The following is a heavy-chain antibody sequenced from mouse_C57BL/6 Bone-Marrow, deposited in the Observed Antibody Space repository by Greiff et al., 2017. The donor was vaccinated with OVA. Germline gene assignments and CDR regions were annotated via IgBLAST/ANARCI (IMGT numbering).Heavy chain of an antibody. D-gene: IGHD1-1*01. Sequence: QVQLQQSGTELVKPGASVKLSCKASGYTFTSYWMHWVKQRPGQGLEWIGNINPSNGGTNYNEKFKSKATLTVDTSSSTAYMQLSSLTSEDSAVYYCARRGLYYGSSPYAMDYWGQGTSVTVSS. CDR1: GYTFTSYW. CDR2: INPSNGGT. CDR3: ARRGLYYGSSPYAMDY. V-gene: IGHV1-53*01. J-gene: IGHJ4*01.